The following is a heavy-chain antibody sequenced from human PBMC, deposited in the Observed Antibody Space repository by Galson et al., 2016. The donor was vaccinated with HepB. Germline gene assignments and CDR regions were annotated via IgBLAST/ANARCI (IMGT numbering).Heavy chain of an antibody. Sequence: SLRLSCATSGFAFNVYGMTWVRQAPRKGLEWVSAISTSGNSTDYADSVRGRFTISRDNSKNTLYLQMNNLRAEDTAVYYCARGTTVLGDYWGQGILFTVSS. J-gene: IGHJ4*02. D-gene: IGHD4-11*01. CDR3: ARGTTVLGDY. CDR2: ISTSGNST. V-gene: IGHV3-23*01. CDR1: GFAFNVYG.